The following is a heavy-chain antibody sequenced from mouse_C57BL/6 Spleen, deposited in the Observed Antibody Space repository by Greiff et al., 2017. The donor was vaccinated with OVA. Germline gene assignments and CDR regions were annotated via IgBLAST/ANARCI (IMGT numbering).Heavy chain of an antibody. D-gene: IGHD1-1*01. Sequence: EVQLVESGGDLVKPGGSLKLSCAASGFTFSSYGMSWVRQTPDKRLEWVATISSGGSYTYYPDSVKGRFTISRDNAKNTLYLQMSSLKSEDTAMYYCARGYYGSSYLYAMDYWGQGTSVTVSS. CDR3: ARGYYGSSYLYAMDY. CDR2: ISSGGSYT. J-gene: IGHJ4*01. CDR1: GFTFSSYG. V-gene: IGHV5-6*01.